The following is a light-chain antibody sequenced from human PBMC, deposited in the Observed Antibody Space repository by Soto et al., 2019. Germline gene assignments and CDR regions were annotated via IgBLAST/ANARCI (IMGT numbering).Light chain of an antibody. J-gene: IGKJ1*01. CDR1: QSLLHSNGYNY. V-gene: IGKV2-28*01. Sequence: DIVMTQSPLSLPVTPGEPASISCRSSQSLLHSNGYNYLDWYLQKPGQSPQLLIYLTSNPASGVLDRVSGSGSGTEFTLKISRVEADDVGLYYSMQALLTPCTFCQGTKVAIK. CDR3: MQALLTPCT. CDR2: LTS.